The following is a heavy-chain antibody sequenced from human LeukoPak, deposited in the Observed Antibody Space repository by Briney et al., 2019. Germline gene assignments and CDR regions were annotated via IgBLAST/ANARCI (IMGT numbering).Heavy chain of an antibody. Sequence: SETLSLTCTVSGGSITNYYWSWIRQPPGKGLEWIGEINHSGSTNYNPSLKSRVTISVDTSKNQFSLKLSSVTAADTAVYYCARGTMTTVTYYFDYWGQGTLVTVSS. CDR2: INHSGST. CDR1: GGSITNYY. J-gene: IGHJ4*02. D-gene: IGHD4-17*01. CDR3: ARGTMTTVTYYFDY. V-gene: IGHV4-34*01.